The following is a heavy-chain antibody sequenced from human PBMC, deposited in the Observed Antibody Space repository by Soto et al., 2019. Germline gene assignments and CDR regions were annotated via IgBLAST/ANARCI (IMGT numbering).Heavy chain of an antibody. Sequence: PGESLKISCKGSGYRFTSYWIGWVRQMSGKGLEWMGIINPGDSQTRYSPSFQGQVTISADKSISTAYLQWSSLRASDSAMYYCARLHTRGGTIDYWGQGTQVTVSS. V-gene: IGHV5-51*01. CDR1: GYRFTSYW. CDR3: ARLHTRGGTIDY. J-gene: IGHJ4*02. CDR2: INPGDSQT. D-gene: IGHD2-2*01.